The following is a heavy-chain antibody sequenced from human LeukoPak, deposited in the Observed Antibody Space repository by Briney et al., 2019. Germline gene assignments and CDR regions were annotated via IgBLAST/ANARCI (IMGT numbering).Heavy chain of an antibody. V-gene: IGHV1-2*02. CDR1: GXTFTGYY. Sequence: KXXGXTFTGYYMHWVRQAPGQGLEWMGWINPNSGGTNYAQKFQGRVTMTRDTSISTAYMELSRLRSDDTAVDYCGXXXGXXGXXSXXXXYWGQGXXVTVSS. D-gene: IGHD3-10*01. J-gene: IGHJ4*02. CDR3: GXXXGXXGXXSXXXXY. CDR2: INPNSGGT.